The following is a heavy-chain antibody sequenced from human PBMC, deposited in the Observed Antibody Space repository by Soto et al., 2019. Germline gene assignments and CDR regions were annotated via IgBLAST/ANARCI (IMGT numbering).Heavy chain of an antibody. CDR3: ARYSPSMVTEGYYFDY. Sequence: QVQLQESGPGLVKPSETLSLTCTVSGGSVSSGSYYWSWIRQPPGKGLEWIGYIYYSGSTNYNPSLKSRVTISVDTSKNQFSLKLSSVTAADTAVYYCARYSPSMVTEGYYFDYWGHVSLVTVSS. V-gene: IGHV4-61*01. CDR1: GGSVSSGSYY. D-gene: IGHD5-18*01. CDR2: IYYSGST. J-gene: IGHJ4*01.